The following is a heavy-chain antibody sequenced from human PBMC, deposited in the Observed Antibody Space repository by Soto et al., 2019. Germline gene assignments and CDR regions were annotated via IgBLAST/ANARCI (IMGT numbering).Heavy chain of an antibody. D-gene: IGHD7-27*01. CDR1: GFLFTRFG. J-gene: IGHJ4*02. CDR2: ISDAGSA. Sequence: QVHLVESGGGVVQPGRSLRLSCAASGFLFTRFGMHWVRQAPGKGLEWVAMISDAGSAFHANSVKGRFTISRDNLKNTLYLQMTSLKTEDTAVYYCAKAGPHFDSWGQGTLVSVST. V-gene: IGHV3-30*18. CDR3: AKAGPHFDS.